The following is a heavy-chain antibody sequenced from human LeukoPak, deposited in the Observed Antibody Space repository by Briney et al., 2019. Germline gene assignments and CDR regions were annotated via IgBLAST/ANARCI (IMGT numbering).Heavy chain of an antibody. CDR3: VSPTADYPFLYYFDS. Sequence: GGSLRLSCAASGFTFSSYGMHWVRQAPGKGLEWVAVIWYGGSNKYYADSVKGRFTISRDNSKNTLYLQMNSLRAEDTAVYYCVSPTADYPFLYYFDSWGQGTLVTVSS. CDR2: IWYGGSNK. D-gene: IGHD5-12*01. J-gene: IGHJ4*02. V-gene: IGHV3-33*08. CDR1: GFTFSSYG.